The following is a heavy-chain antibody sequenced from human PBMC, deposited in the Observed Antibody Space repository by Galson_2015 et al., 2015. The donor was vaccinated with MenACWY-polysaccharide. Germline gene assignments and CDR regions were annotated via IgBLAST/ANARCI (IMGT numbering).Heavy chain of an antibody. CDR3: VKDRRSGLAAAGDH. D-gene: IGHD6-25*01. J-gene: IGHJ4*02. V-gene: IGHV3-23*01. Sequence: SLRLSCAASGFTFNTFAMSWVRRAPGKGLEWVSGITASGATTYYADSVKGRFTISRDNSENTLYLQMSNLRAQDTAVYYCVKDRRSGLAAAGDHWGTGTLVIVSS. CDR1: GFTFNTFA. CDR2: ITASGATT.